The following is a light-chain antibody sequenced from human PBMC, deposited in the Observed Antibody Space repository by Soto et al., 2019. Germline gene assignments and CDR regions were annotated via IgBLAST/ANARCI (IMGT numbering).Light chain of an antibody. CDR2: GAS. Sequence: EIVLTQSPGTLSLSPGERATLSCRASQSVSSSYLAWYQQKPGQAPRLLIYGASSRATGIPDRFSGSGSGTDFTLTISRLEAEDVAVYYCQQYYITPLTFGGGTRVEIK. J-gene: IGKJ4*01. CDR1: QSVSSSY. V-gene: IGKV3-20*01. CDR3: QQYYITPLT.